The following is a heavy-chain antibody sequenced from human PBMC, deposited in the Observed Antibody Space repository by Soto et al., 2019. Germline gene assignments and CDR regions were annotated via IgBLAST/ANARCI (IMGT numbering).Heavy chain of an antibody. CDR1: GFTFSSYW. D-gene: IGHD2-15*01. Sequence: EVQLVESGGGLVQPGGSLRLSCAASGFTFSSYWMSWVRQAPGEGLEWVANIKQDGSEKYYVDSVKGRFTISRDNAKNSLYLQMNSLRAEDTAVYYCASPYCSGGSCYDAFDIWGQGTMVTVSS. J-gene: IGHJ3*02. V-gene: IGHV3-7*05. CDR2: IKQDGSEK. CDR3: ASPYCSGGSCYDAFDI.